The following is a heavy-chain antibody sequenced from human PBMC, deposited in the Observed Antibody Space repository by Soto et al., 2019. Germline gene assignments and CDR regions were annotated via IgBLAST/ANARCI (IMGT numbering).Heavy chain of an antibody. CDR1: GYSFTSYW. J-gene: IGHJ3*01. CDR3: ARRVDAFDV. V-gene: IGHV5-51*01. CDR2: IYPGNSDT. Sequence: GASLKISCQGSGYSFTSYWIGWVRQMPGKGLEWMGIIYPGNSDTRYSPSFQGQVTISADKSVRTAYLQWSSLKASDTAIYYCARRVDAFDVWGQGTMVTVSS.